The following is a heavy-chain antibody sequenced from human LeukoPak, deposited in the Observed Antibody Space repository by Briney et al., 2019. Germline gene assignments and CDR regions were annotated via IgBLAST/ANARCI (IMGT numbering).Heavy chain of an antibody. CDR2: INPRSGDA. J-gene: IGHJ4*02. CDR3: ARGEYSNGYPYRLDS. D-gene: IGHD3-16*01. Sequence: ASVKVSCKASGSTFSDYHINWVRQASGQGPEWMGWINPRSGDAKYGQAFQGRVTMTRDTSISTAYMELNRLRFDDTAMYYCARGEYSNGYPYRLDSWGQGTLVTVSS. V-gene: IGHV1-2*02. CDR1: GSTFSDYH.